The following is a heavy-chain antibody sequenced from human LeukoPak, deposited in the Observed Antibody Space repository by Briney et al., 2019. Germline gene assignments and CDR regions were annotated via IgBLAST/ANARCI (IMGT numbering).Heavy chain of an antibody. CDR1: GYSFTSYW. J-gene: IGHJ3*02. CDR3: ARQQWARLEDAFDM. D-gene: IGHD1-1*01. Sequence: LGESLKISCKGSGYSFTSYWIGWVRQMPGKGLEWMGIIYPGDSDTRYSPSFQGQVTISADKSISTAYLQWSSLKASDTATYFCARQQWARLEDAFDMWGQGTMVTVSS. V-gene: IGHV5-51*01. CDR2: IYPGDSDT.